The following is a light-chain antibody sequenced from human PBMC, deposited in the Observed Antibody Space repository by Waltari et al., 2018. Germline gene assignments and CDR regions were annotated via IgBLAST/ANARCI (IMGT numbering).Light chain of an antibody. V-gene: IGKV2-40*01. Sequence: DIVMTQTPLSLPVTPGAPASISFPSSHSLLNSDDGFTYLDWFLQKPGQSPKLLIYTLSYRTSGVPDRFSGTGSGSNFSLKISRVEAEDVGIYYCMQRLEFPYTFGQGTRL. CDR2: TLS. CDR1: HSLLNSDDGFTY. J-gene: IGKJ2*01. CDR3: MQRLEFPYT.